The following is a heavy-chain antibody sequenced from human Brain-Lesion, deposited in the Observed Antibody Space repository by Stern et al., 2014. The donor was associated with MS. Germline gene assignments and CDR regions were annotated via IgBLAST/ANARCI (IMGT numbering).Heavy chain of an antibody. CDR3: ARDYGDLEFDL. V-gene: IGHV4-61*02. D-gene: IGHD4-17*01. Sequence: QVQLQESGPGLVKPSQTLSLTCTVSGGPISSHSYYWSWIRQPAGKGLEWIGRIYASGNTNYNPSLKSRVSISVDPSKTQFSLRRISVTASDTAVYYCARDYGDLEFDLWGQGTLVTVSS. CDR2: IYASGNT. J-gene: IGHJ4*02. CDR1: GGPISSHSYY.